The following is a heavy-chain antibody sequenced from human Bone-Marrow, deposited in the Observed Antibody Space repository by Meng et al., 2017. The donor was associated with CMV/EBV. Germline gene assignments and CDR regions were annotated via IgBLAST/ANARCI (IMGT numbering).Heavy chain of an antibody. J-gene: IGHJ4*02. CDR2: IKSKTDGGTT. CDR1: GFTFSSYA. D-gene: IGHD3-22*01. CDR3: TTAYYDSSGISSEH. V-gene: IGHV3-15*01. Sequence: SGFTFSSYAMSWVRQAPGKGLEWVGRIKSKTDGGTTDYAAPVKGRFTISRDDSKNTLYLQMNSLKTEDTAVYYCTTAYYDSSGISSEHWGQGTLVTVSS.